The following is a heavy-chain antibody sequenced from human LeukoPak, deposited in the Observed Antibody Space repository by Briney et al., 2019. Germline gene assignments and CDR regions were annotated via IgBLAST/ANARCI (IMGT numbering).Heavy chain of an antibody. D-gene: IGHD5-24*01. CDR3: ARDRDGPDY. CDR2: IKQDESEK. J-gene: IGHJ4*02. CDR1: GFTFSNYW. V-gene: IGHV3-7*01. Sequence: GGSLRLSCAASGFTFSNYWMTWVRQAPGKGLEWVANIKQDESEKYYVDSVKGRFTISRDNAKNSLYLQMNSLRAEDTAVYYCARDRDGPDYWGQGTLVTVSS.